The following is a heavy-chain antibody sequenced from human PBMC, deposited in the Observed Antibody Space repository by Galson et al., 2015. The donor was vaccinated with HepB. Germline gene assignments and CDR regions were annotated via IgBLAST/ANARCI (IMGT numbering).Heavy chain of an antibody. V-gene: IGHV3-21*01. Sequence: SLRLSCAASGFTFSSYSMNWVRQAPGKGLEWVSSIRSSSSYIYYADSVKGRFTISRDNAKNSLYLQMNSLRAEDTAVYYCAREKIWSTIYPSSLDYWGQGTLVTVSS. CDR2: IRSSSSYI. CDR1: GFTFSSYS. D-gene: IGHD3-9*01. J-gene: IGHJ4*02. CDR3: AREKIWSTIYPSSLDY.